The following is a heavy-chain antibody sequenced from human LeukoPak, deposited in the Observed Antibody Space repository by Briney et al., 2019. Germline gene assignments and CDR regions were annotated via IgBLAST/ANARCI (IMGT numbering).Heavy chain of an antibody. Sequence: GGSLRLSCAASGFTFSSYAMSWVRQAPGKGLEWVSAISGSGGSTCYADSVKGRFTISRDNSKNTLYLQMNSLRAEDTAVYYCAKYRSETIILYWGQGALVTVSS. J-gene: IGHJ4*02. V-gene: IGHV3-23*01. D-gene: IGHD3-9*01. CDR2: ISGSGGST. CDR1: GFTFSSYA. CDR3: AKYRSETIILY.